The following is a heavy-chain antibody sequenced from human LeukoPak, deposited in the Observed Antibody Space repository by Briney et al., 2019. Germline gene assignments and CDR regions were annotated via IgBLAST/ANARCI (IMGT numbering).Heavy chain of an antibody. CDR2: INPNSGGT. Sequence: ASVKVSFKASGYTFTVYYMHWVRQAPGQGLEWMGWINPNSGGTNYAQKFQGRVTMTRDTSISTAYMELSRLRSDDTAVYYCARDLNIGSIFGEGNWFDPWGQGTLVTVSS. J-gene: IGHJ5*02. V-gene: IGHV1-2*02. CDR1: GYTFTVYY. CDR3: ARDLNIGSIFGEGNWFDP. D-gene: IGHD3-3*01.